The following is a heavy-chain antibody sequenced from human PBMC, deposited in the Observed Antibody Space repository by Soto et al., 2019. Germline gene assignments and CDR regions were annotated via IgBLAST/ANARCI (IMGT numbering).Heavy chain of an antibody. D-gene: IGHD4-17*01. Sequence: PGGSLRLSCAASGFTSSSYAMSWVRQAPGKGLEWVSAISGSGGSTHYADSVKGRFTISRDNSKNTLYLQMNSLRAEDSAVYYCARVAGVNGDYVNWFDPWGQGTLVTVSS. V-gene: IGHV3-23*01. CDR2: ISGSGGST. CDR1: GFTSSSYA. J-gene: IGHJ5*02. CDR3: ARVAGVNGDYVNWFDP.